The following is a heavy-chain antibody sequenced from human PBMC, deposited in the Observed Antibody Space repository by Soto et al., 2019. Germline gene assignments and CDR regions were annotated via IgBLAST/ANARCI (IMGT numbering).Heavy chain of an antibody. D-gene: IGHD6-13*01. CDR3: ARGYISSWYWFDL. CDR1: SGSVSSGSHY. CDR2: IYYSGST. J-gene: IGHJ2*01. V-gene: IGHV4-61*01. Sequence: QVQLQESGPGLVKPSETLSLTCTVASGSVSSGSHYWSWIRQPPGKRLEWIGYIYYSGSTNYNPSLMSLVTISADTSKNQFALKLSSVTAADTAVYFCARGYISSWYWFDLWGRGTLVTVSS.